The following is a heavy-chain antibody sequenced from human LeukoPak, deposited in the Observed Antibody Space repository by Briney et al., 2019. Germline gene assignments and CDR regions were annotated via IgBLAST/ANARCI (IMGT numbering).Heavy chain of an antibody. CDR1: GGSISSYY. Sequence: SETLSLTCTVSGGSISSYYWSWIRQPAGRGLEWIGRIYTSGSTNYNPSLKSRVTMSVDTSKNQFSLKLSSVTAADTAVYFCARDSNIARFFIWGPGTLVTVSS. CDR3: ARDSNIARFFI. D-gene: IGHD4-11*01. V-gene: IGHV4-4*07. CDR2: IYTSGST. J-gene: IGHJ4*02.